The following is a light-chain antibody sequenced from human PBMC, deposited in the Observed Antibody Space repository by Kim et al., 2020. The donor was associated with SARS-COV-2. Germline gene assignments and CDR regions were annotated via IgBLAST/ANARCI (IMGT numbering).Light chain of an antibody. J-gene: IGKJ4*01. CDR1: QSVSSSY. CDR3: QQYGSSPLT. V-gene: IGKV3-20*01. CDR2: GAS. Sequence: EIVLTQSPGTLSLSPEERVTLSCRASQSVSSSYLAGYQQKPGQAPRLLIYGASSRATGIPERFSGRGSGTDFTFTISRLEPEDFAVYYCQQYGSSPLTFGGGTKVDIK.